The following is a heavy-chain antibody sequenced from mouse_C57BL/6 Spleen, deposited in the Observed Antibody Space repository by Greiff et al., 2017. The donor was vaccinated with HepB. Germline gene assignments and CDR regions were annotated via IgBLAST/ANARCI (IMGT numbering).Heavy chain of an antibody. Sequence: QVQLQQPGAELVMPGASVKLSCKASGYTFTSYWMHWVKQRPGQGLEWIGEIDPSDSYTNYNQKFKGKSTLTVDKSSSTAYMQLSSLTSEDSAVYYCARVGSSGYGGYFDYWGQGTTLTVSS. CDR2: IDPSDSYT. V-gene: IGHV1-69*01. CDR1: GYTFTSYW. D-gene: IGHD3-2*02. J-gene: IGHJ2*01. CDR3: ARVGSSGYGGYFDY.